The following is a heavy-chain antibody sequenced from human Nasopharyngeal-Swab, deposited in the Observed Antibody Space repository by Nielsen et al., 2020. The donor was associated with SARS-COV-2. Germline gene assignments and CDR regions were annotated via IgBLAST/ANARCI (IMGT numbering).Heavy chain of an antibody. D-gene: IGHD3-16*02. CDR3: AKEGKYVWGSYRYPDY. CDR1: GFTVSSNY. J-gene: IGHJ4*02. CDR2: IYSGGST. V-gene: IGHV3-53*01. Sequence: GESLKISCAASGFTVSSNYMSWVRQAPGKGLEWVSVIYSGGSTYYADSVKGRFTISRDNSKNTLYLQMNSLRAEDTAVYYCAKEGKYVWGSYRYPDYWGQGTLVTVSS.